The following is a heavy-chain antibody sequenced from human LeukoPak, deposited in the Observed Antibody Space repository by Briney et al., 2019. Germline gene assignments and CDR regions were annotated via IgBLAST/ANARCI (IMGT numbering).Heavy chain of an antibody. CDR1: AFTFDNYA. V-gene: IGHV3-43*02. Sequence: GESLTLSCAPSAFTFDNYATQWVHHPPGKVLEWVSFTRRVGGSTYYADSVKGRFTISRDNSKNSLYLQMNSLRTEDTALYYCAKDISGYYYAYYYYYMDVWGKGTTVTVSS. J-gene: IGHJ6*03. CDR3: AKDISGYYYAYYYYYMDV. CDR2: TRRVGGST. D-gene: IGHD3-22*01.